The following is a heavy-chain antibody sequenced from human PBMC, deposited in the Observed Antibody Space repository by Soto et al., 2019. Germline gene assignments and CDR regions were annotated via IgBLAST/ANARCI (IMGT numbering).Heavy chain of an antibody. CDR3: ARGTRGFYYFDY. D-gene: IGHD3-10*01. CDR2: INGDGSST. J-gene: IGHJ4*02. Sequence: EVQLVESGGGLVQPGGSLRLSCAASGFIYSNYWMHWVRQVPGKGLVWVSRINGDGSSTNYADSVKGRFTISRDNAKNTVYLHMNTLRAEDTVVYYCARGTRGFYYFDYWGQGILVTVSS. V-gene: IGHV3-74*01. CDR1: GFIYSNYW.